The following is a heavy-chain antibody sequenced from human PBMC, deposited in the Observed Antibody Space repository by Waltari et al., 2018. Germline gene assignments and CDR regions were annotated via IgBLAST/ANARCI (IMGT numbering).Heavy chain of an antibody. J-gene: IGHJ4*02. CDR1: GFSFPYAW. V-gene: IGHV3-15*01. CDR3: SADASELGQGELDY. CDR2: MKSYTPGGTT. D-gene: IGHD3-16*01. Sequence: EVQLVESGGGFVKRGGSLRLSCAASGFSFPYAWMSWFRQAPGRGLEWSGRMKSYTPGGTTDYAAPVKGRFTISKDDSKSTLLLGMSSLETEDTAVYYCSADASELGQGELDYWGQGTLVTVSS.